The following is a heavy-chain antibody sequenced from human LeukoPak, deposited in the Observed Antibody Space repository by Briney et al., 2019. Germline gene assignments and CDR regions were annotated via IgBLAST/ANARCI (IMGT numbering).Heavy chain of an antibody. CDR1: GFTFSSDW. CDR3: ARADTAMVRIKDEYFQH. V-gene: IGHV3-7*03. Sequence: GGSLRLSCAASGFTFSSDWMSWVRQAPGKGLEWVANIKQDGSEKYYVDSVKGRFTISRDNAKNSLYLQMNSLRAEDTAVYYCARADTAMVRIKDEYFQHWGQGTLVTVSS. J-gene: IGHJ1*01. CDR2: IKQDGSEK. D-gene: IGHD5-18*01.